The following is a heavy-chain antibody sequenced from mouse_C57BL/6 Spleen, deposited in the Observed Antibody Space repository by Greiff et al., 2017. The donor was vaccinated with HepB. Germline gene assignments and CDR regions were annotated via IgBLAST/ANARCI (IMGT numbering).Heavy chain of an antibody. J-gene: IGHJ2*01. CDR1: GYTFTTYP. Sequence: VQLQQSGAELVKPGASVKMSCKASGYTFTTYPIEWMKQNHGKSLEWIGNFHPYNDDTKYNEKFKGKATLTVEKSSSTVYLKLSRLTSDDSAVYYCAGKDYYGGAGGVFDYWGQGTTLTVSS. CDR3: AGKDYYGGAGGVFDY. CDR2: FHPYNDDT. V-gene: IGHV1-47*01. D-gene: IGHD1-1*02.